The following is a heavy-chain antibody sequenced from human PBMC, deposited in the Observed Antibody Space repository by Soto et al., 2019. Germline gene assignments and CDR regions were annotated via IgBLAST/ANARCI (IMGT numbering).Heavy chain of an antibody. V-gene: IGHV3-30*18. Sequence: PGLSLGLSWAASGFTLGSYGMHWVLQDPGKGLEWVAVISYDGSNKYYADSVKGLFTISRDNSKNTLYLQMNSLRAEDTAVYYCAKYRSWYKGYYYYGMDVWGQGTTVTVSS. CDR1: GFTLGSYG. D-gene: IGHD6-13*01. CDR2: ISYDGSNK. CDR3: AKYRSWYKGYYYYGMDV. J-gene: IGHJ6*02.